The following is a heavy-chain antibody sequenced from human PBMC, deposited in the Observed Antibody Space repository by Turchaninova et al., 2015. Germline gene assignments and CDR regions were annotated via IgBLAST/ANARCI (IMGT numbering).Heavy chain of an antibody. J-gene: IGHJ4*02. CDR1: GYTFTTYA. Sequence: QVQHVQSGAEVKEPGASVKVSCKASGYTFTTYAIHWVRQAPGQRLEWVALINAETCNTKYSQKFQGRLTVTRDTSASTAYMILTSLRFEDTAVYYCARELDPSGYYFDYWGQGTLVTVSS. CDR2: INAETCNT. CDR3: ARELDPSGYYFDY. V-gene: IGHV1-3*01. D-gene: IGHD3-22*01.